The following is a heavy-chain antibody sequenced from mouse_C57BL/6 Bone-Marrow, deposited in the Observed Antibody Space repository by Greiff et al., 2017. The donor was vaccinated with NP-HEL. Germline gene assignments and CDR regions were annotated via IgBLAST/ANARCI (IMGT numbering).Heavy chain of an antibody. CDR2: INPNNGGT. Sequence: EVQLQQSGPELVKPGASVKISCKASGYTFTDYYMNWVKQSHGKSLEWIGDINPNNGGTSYNQKFKGKATLTVDKSSSTAYMELRSLTSEDSAVYYCARRIYYYGSWDFDYWGQGTTLTVSS. CDR1: GYTFTDYY. CDR3: ARRIYYYGSWDFDY. J-gene: IGHJ2*01. V-gene: IGHV1-26*01. D-gene: IGHD1-1*01.